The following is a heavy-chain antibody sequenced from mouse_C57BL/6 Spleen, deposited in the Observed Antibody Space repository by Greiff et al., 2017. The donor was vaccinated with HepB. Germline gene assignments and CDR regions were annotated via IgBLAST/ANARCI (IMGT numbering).Heavy chain of an antibody. J-gene: IGHJ2*01. Sequence: VKLMESGAELVKPGASVKISCKASGYAFSSYWMNWVKQRPGKGLEWIGQIYPGDGDTNYNGKFKGKATLTADKSSSTAYMQLSSLTSEDSAVYFCARDRDSSGYAYWGQGTTLTVSS. V-gene: IGHV1-80*01. CDR2: IYPGDGDT. CDR1: GYAFSSYW. D-gene: IGHD3-2*02. CDR3: ARDRDSSGYAY.